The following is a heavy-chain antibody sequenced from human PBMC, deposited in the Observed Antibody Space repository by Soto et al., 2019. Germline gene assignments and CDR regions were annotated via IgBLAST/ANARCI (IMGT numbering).Heavy chain of an antibody. V-gene: IGHV3-7*03. J-gene: IGHJ4*02. CDR2: IKQDGSEK. CDR1: GITFSSYW. CDR3: ASRSGFSSRAFDY. Sequence: GGSLRLSCAASGITFSSYWMSWVRQVPGKGLEWVANIKQDGSEKDYVDSVKGRFTISRDNAKNSLYLQMNSLRAEDTAVYYCASRSGFSSRAFDYWGQGTLVTVSS. D-gene: IGHD6-19*01.